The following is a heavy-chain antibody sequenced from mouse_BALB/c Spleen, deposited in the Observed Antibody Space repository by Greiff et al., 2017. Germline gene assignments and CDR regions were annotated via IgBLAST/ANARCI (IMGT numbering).Heavy chain of an antibody. J-gene: IGHJ3*01. CDR3: NAWGQAWLAY. CDR2: IDPENGDT. V-gene: IGHV14-4*02. CDR1: GFNIKDYY. Sequence: VQLQQSGAELVRSGASVKLSCTASGFNIKDYYMHWVKQRPEQGLEWIGWIDPENGDTEYAPKFQGKATMTADTSSNTAYLQLSSLTSEDTAVYYCNAWGQAWLAYWGQGTLVTVSA.